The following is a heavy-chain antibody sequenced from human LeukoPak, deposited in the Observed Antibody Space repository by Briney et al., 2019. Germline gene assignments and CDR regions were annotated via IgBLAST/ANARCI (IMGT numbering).Heavy chain of an antibody. D-gene: IGHD2-15*01. CDR3: ASGRCGSCHYAFDI. V-gene: IGHV1-18*01. CDR2: ISAYNGNT. J-gene: IGHJ3*02. Sequence: ASVKVSCKASGYTFTSYGITWVRQAPGQGLEWMGWISAYNGNTNYAQKFQGRVTMTTDTSTRTAYMELRSLRSDDAAVYYCASGRCGSCHYAFDIWGQGTMVTVSS. CDR1: GYTFTSYG.